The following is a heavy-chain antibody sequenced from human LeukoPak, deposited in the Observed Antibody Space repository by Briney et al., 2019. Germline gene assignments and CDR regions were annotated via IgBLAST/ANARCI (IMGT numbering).Heavy chain of an antibody. V-gene: IGHV3-23*01. J-gene: IGHJ4*02. CDR3: AKTHPITMIVVVITPFDY. Sequence: GGSLRLSCAASGFTFSSYAMSWVRQAPGEGLEWVSAISGSGGSTYYADSVKGRFTISRDNSKNTLYLQMNSLRAEDTAVYYCAKTHPITMIVVVITPFDYWGQGTLVTVSS. CDR1: GFTFSSYA. D-gene: IGHD3-22*01. CDR2: ISGSGGST.